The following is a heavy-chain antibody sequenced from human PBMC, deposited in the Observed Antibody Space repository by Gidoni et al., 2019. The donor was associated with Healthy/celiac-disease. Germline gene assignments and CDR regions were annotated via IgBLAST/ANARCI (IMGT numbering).Heavy chain of an antibody. CDR3: AKGTSSSWYQGFDY. D-gene: IGHD6-13*01. V-gene: IGHV3-43D*03. CDR1: GFTFDDYA. CDR2: ISWDGGST. Sequence: EVQLVESGGVVVQPGGSLRLSCAASGFTFDDYAMHWVRQAPGKGLEWVSLISWDGGSTYYADSVKGRVTISRDNSKNSLYLQMNSLRAEDTALDYCAKGTSSSWYQGFDYWGQGTLVTVSS. J-gene: IGHJ4*02.